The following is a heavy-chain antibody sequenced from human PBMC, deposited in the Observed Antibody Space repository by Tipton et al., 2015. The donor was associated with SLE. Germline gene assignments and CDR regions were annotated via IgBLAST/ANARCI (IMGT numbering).Heavy chain of an antibody. Sequence: RSLKLSCAASGFTFSSYGMHWVRQAPGKGLEWVAVIWYDGTNKYYADSVKGRFTVSRDNSKNTLYLQMDSLRAEDTALYYCAKGIYGDYPDYWGQGTLVTVSS. J-gene: IGHJ4*02. CDR1: GFTFSSYG. CDR2: IWYDGTNK. V-gene: IGHV3-33*06. D-gene: IGHD4-17*01. CDR3: AKGIYGDYPDY.